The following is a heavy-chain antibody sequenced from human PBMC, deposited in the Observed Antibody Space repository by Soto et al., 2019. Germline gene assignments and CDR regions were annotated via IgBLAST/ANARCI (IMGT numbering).Heavy chain of an antibody. Sequence: PGGSLRLSGSASVFSFSSYGMSWVRQAPGRGLEWVSGISGFGDSTYYADSVKGRFTISRDNSENTLYLQMNSLRAEDTAVYFCAKDAVVVVPAVIRNWFDPWGQGTQVTVSS. V-gene: IGHV3-23*01. CDR1: VFSFSSYG. D-gene: IGHD2-2*01. CDR2: ISGFGDST. CDR3: AKDAVVVVPAVIRNWFDP. J-gene: IGHJ5*02.